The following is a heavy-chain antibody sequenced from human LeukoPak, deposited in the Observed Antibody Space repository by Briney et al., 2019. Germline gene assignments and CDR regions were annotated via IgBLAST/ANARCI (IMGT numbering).Heavy chain of an antibody. V-gene: IGHV4-39*07. CDR1: GGSISSSSYY. D-gene: IGHD5-18*01. CDR2: IYYSGST. J-gene: IGHJ4*02. Sequence: SETLSLTCTVSGGSISSSSYYWGWIRQPPGKGLEWIGSIYYSGSTYYNPSLKSRVTISVDTSKNQFSLKLSSVTAADTAVYYCARDDRRGYSYGKSEYWGQGTLVTVSS. CDR3: ARDDRRGYSYGKSEY.